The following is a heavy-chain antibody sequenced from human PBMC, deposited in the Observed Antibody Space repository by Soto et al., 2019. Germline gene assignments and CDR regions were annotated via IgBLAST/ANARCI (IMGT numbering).Heavy chain of an antibody. J-gene: IGHJ5*02. CDR2: ISGSGGST. V-gene: IGHV3-23*01. CDR3: AKASTTSPRKPNWFDP. Sequence: GGSLRLSCAASGFTFSSYAMSWVRQAPGKGLEWVSAISGSGGSTYYADSVKGRFTISRDNSKNTLYLQMNSLRAEDTAVYYCAKASTTSPRKPNWFDPWGQGTLVTVSS. CDR1: GFTFSSYA. D-gene: IGHD2-2*01.